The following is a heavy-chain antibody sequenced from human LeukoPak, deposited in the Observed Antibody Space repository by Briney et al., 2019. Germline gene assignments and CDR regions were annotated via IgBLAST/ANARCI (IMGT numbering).Heavy chain of an antibody. V-gene: IGHV3-48*04. CDR1: EFTFSTYA. D-gene: IGHD2-15*01. CDR2: ISSSGGTI. Sequence: GGSLRLSCAASEFTFSTYAMHWVRQAPGKGPEWVSYISSSGGTIYYADSVKGRFTISRDNAKNSLYLQMNSLRAEDTAVYYCARDPRVVLVYWGQGTLVTVSS. CDR3: ARDPRVVLVY. J-gene: IGHJ4*02.